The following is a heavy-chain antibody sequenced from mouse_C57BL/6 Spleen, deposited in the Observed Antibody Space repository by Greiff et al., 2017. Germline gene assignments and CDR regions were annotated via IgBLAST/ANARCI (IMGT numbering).Heavy chain of an antibody. CDR3: TTGLRAFDY. CDR2: IDPEDGDT. CDR1: GFNIKDYY. V-gene: IGHV14-1*01. D-gene: IGHD2-4*01. J-gene: IGHJ2*01. Sequence: VQLQQSGAELVRPGASVKLSCTASGFNIKDYYMHWVKQRPEQGLEWIGRIDPEDGDTEYAQKFPGKATLTADTSSTTAYLQLSSLTSYDTAGYYCTTGLRAFDYWGQGTTLTVSS.